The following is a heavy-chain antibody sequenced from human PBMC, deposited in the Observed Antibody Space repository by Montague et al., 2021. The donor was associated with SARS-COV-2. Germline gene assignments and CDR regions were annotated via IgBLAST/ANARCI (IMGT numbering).Heavy chain of an antibody. D-gene: IGHD2-15*01. Sequence: SETLSLTCDVYGGSFSSYWSWIRQPPGRGLEWVGQISHGGGTNYNPSLKSRVTISVDTSKNQVSLKLSSVTAADTAVYYCASHCGGGRCYFGTDVWGQGTTVTVSS. CDR2: ISHGGGT. CDR3: ASHCGGGRCYFGTDV. CDR1: GGSFSSY. V-gene: IGHV4-34*01. J-gene: IGHJ6*02.